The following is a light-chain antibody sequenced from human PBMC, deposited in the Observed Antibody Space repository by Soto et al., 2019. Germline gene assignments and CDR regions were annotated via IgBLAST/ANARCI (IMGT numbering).Light chain of an antibody. CDR3: QQYGSSPYT. CDR2: GAS. CDR1: RTVSSSY. Sequence: EIVLTQSPGTLSLSPGERATLSCRASRTVSSSYLAWYQQKPGQAPRLLIYGASSRATGIPDRFSGSGSGTDFSLTISRLEPEDLAVYYCQQYGSSPYTFGQGTKLEIK. J-gene: IGKJ2*01. V-gene: IGKV3-20*01.